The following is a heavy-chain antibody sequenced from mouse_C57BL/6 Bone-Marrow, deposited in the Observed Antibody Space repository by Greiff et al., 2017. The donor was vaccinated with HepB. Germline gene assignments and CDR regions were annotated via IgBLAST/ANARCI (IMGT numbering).Heavy chain of an antibody. CDR1: GYSFTSYY. CDR3: AKDLLWFYAMDY. D-gene: IGHD2-2*01. V-gene: IGHV1-66*01. Sequence: VEPGASVKISCKASGYSFTSYYIHWVKQRPGQGLEWIGWIYPGSGNTKYNEKFKGKATLTADTSSSTAYMQLSSLTSEDSAVYYCAKDLLWFYAMDYWGQGTSVTVSS. J-gene: IGHJ4*01. CDR2: IYPGSGNT.